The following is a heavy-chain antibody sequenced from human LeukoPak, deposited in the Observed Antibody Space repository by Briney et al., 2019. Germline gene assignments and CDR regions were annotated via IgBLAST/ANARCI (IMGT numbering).Heavy chain of an antibody. V-gene: IGHV3-30-3*01. CDR2: ISYNGSNK. CDR3: ADFDY. Sequence: PGASLRLSCAASGFTFSSYAMHWVRQAPGKGLEWVAVISYNGSNKYYADSVKGRFTISRDNSKNTLYLQMNSLRAEDTAVYYCADFDYWGQGTLVTVSS. CDR1: GFTFSSYA. J-gene: IGHJ4*02.